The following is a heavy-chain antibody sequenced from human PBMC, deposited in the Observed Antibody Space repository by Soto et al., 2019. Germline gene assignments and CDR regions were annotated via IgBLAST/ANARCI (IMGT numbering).Heavy chain of an antibody. CDR1: GGAINTNNYY. CDR3: ARLVVVSPADNV. CDR2: VFYDGTT. V-gene: IGHV4-39*01. D-gene: IGHD2-2*01. Sequence: PSETLSLTCTVSGGAINTNNYYWGWVRQAPGKGLEWIGSVFYDGTTYYSPSLKSRVTISLATSRTQFSLKLNSVTAADTAVYYCARLVVVSPADNVWGQGTLVTVSS. J-gene: IGHJ4*02.